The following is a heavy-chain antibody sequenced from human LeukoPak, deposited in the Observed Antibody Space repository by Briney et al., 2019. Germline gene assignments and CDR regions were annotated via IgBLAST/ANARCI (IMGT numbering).Heavy chain of an antibody. V-gene: IGHV3-48*01. J-gene: IGHJ6*03. CDR2: ISSSSSTI. Sequence: PGGSLRLSCAASGSTFSSYSMNWVRQAPGKGLEWVSYISSSSSTIYYADSVKGRFTISRDNAKNSLYLQMNSLRAEDTAVYYCARGRRGCSGGSCYSHYYYYMDVWGKGTTVTVSS. D-gene: IGHD2-15*01. CDR3: ARGRRGCSGGSCYSHYYYYMDV. CDR1: GSTFSSYS.